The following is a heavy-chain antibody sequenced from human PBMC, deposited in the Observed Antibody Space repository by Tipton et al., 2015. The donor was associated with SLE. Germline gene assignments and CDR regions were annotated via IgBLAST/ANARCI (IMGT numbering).Heavy chain of an antibody. CDR3: ARAMWSSSWFYYFDY. D-gene: IGHD6-13*01. J-gene: IGHJ4*02. V-gene: IGHV4-61*02. CDR1: GGSISSGSYY. Sequence: TLSLTCTVSGGSISSGSYYWSWIRQPAGKGLEWIGRIYTSGSTNYTPSLKSRVTISVDTSKNRFSLKLSSVTAADTAVYYCARAMWSSSWFYYFDYWGQGTLVTVSS. CDR2: IYTSGST.